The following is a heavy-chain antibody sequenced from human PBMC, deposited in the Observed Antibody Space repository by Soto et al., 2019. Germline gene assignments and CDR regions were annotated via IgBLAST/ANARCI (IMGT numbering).Heavy chain of an antibody. CDR2: ISYDGSNK. Sequence: QVQLVESGGGVVQPGRSLRLSFAASGFTFSSYAMHWVRQAPGKWLEGVAVISYDGSNKYYADSVKGRFTISRDNSKNTLYMQMNSLRAEDTAVYYCARDRLPLTPRGYCVYWGQGTMVTVSS. CDR1: GFTFSSYA. D-gene: IGHD3-22*01. V-gene: IGHV3-30-3*01. CDR3: ARDRLPLTPRGYCVY. J-gene: IGHJ1*01.